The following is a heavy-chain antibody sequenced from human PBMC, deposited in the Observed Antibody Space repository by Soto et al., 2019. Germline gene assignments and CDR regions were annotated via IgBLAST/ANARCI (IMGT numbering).Heavy chain of an antibody. CDR2: IVVGSGNT. V-gene: IGHV1-58*01. CDR3: ARGYSSGWAYYYYYGMDV. J-gene: IGHJ6*02. D-gene: IGHD6-19*01. CDR1: GFTFTSSA. Sequence: ASVKVSCKASGFTFTSSAVQWVRQARGQRLEWIGWIVVGSGNTNYAQKFQERVTITRDMSTSTAYMELSSLRSEDTAVYYCARGYSSGWAYYYYYGMDVWGQGTTVTVSS.